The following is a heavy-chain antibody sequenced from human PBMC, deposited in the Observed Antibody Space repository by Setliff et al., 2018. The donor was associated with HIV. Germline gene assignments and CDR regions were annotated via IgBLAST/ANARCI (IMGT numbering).Heavy chain of an antibody. CDR2: INVGNGKT. J-gene: IGHJ6*03. V-gene: IGHV1-3*01. Sequence: VKVSCKASGYTFISYAIHWVRQAPGQRLEWMGWINVGNGKTKYSQNFQGRVTITRDTFASTAYMELSSLRSEDTAVYYCARSLERQWLVPYYMDVWGKGTTVTVSS. D-gene: IGHD6-19*01. CDR1: GYTFISYA. CDR3: ARSLERQWLVPYYMDV.